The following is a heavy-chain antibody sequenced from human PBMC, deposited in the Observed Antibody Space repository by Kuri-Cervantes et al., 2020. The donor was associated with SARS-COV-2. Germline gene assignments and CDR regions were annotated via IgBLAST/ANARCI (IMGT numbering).Heavy chain of an antibody. Sequence: GESLKISCAASGFTFSSYSMNWVRQAPGKGLEWVSSISSSSSYIYYADSVKGRFTISRDNAKNSLYPQMNSLRAEDTAVYFCARVAGEGPIYYYYMDVWGKGTTVTVSS. D-gene: IGHD1-1*01. V-gene: IGHV3-21*01. CDR2: ISSSSSYI. CDR1: GFTFSSYS. CDR3: ARVAGEGPIYYYYMDV. J-gene: IGHJ6*03.